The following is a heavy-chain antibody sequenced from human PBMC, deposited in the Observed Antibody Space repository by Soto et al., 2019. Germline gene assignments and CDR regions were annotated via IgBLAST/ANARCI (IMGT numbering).Heavy chain of an antibody. D-gene: IGHD2-15*01. V-gene: IGHV3-48*01. J-gene: IGHJ4*02. CDR2: IDPSGNTM. Sequence: RPAPEKGLEWISYIDPSGNTMHYADSVKGRFTISRDNAKNSLYLQMNSLRAEDTAVYYCARETPGLKDFLYSGPTPLVSV. CDR3: ARETPGLKDFLY.